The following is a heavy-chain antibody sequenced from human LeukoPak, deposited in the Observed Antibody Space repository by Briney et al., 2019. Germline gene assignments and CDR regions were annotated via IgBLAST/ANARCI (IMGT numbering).Heavy chain of an antibody. CDR3: ARHRPHTDSNSVADYYFDY. V-gene: IGHV5-51*01. Sequence: GESLKISCKGSGYSFTTYWLGWVRQMPGKGLEWMEIIYPGDSDTKYSPSFQGQVTISADKAISTAYLQWSNLKTSDTAMYYCARHRPHTDSNSVADYYFDYWGQGTLVTVSS. D-gene: IGHD6-19*01. CDR1: GYSFTTYW. CDR2: IYPGDSDT. J-gene: IGHJ4*02.